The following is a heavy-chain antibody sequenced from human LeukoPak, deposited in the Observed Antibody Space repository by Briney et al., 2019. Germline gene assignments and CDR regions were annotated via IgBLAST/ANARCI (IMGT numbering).Heavy chain of an antibody. CDR2: FHNSGTS. D-gene: IGHD6-19*01. V-gene: IGHV4-59*01. J-gene: IGHJ4*02. CDR1: DDSISDYY. CDR3: ASTSLLAVAGSFDY. Sequence: SETLSLTCTVSDDSISDYYRGWIRQPPGKGLEWIGYFHNSGTSTYNPSLKSRVTISADTSKNQFSLKLNSLTTADTAVYYCASTSLLAVAGSFDYWGQGTLVTVSS.